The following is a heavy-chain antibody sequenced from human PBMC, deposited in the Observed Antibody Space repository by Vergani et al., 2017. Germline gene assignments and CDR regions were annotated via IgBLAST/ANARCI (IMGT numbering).Heavy chain of an antibody. J-gene: IGHJ4*02. CDR3: SRGRGYSFGYSDY. CDR1: GFSFGDYA. Sequence: VQLVESGGGLVPPGRSLRLSCAASGFSFGDYAMTWVRQAPGKGLEWVAFIRNKAYGGTQEYAASVKGRFTISRDDSKRLAYLQLSGLKTEDTAVYFCSRGRGYSFGYSDYWGQGTLVTVSS. CDR2: IRNKAYGGTQ. V-gene: IGHV3-49*04. D-gene: IGHD5-18*01.